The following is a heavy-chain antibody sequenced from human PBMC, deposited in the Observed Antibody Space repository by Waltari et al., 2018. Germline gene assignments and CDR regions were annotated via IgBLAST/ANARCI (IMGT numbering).Heavy chain of an antibody. CDR2: IYHSGST. CDR1: GYSISRGYY. J-gene: IGHJ5*02. D-gene: IGHD6-13*01. V-gene: IGHV4-38-2*02. Sequence: QVQLQESGPGLVKPSETLSPTCTVSGYSISRGYYWGWSQQPPGKGLEWIGSIYHSGSTYYNPSLKSRVTISVDTSKNQFSLKLSSVTAADTAVYYCARGGIAAAGTQKYNWFDTWGQGTLVTVSS. CDR3: ARGGIAAAGTQKYNWFDT.